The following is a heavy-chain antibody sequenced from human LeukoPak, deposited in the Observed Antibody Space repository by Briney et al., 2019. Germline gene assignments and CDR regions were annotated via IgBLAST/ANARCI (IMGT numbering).Heavy chain of an antibody. CDR3: ARDLQTPHYYGSGSYPDY. Sequence: GASVKVSCKASGYTFTSYGISWVRQAPGQGLEWMGWISAYNGNTNYAQKLQGRVTMTTDTSTSTAYMELRSLRSDDTAVYYCARDLQTPHYYGSGSYPDYWGQGTLVTISS. CDR2: ISAYNGNT. CDR1: GYTFTSYG. J-gene: IGHJ4*02. D-gene: IGHD3-10*01. V-gene: IGHV1-18*01.